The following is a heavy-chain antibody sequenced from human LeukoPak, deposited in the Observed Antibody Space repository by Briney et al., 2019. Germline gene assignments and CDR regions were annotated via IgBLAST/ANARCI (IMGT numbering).Heavy chain of an antibody. J-gene: IGHJ4*02. D-gene: IGHD2-2*01. CDR3: ARSLSTAGIDY. Sequence: PSETLSLTCAVSGYSIGTGRYWGWIRQPPGKGLEWIGSIYHSGGTYYNPSLKSRVTISVDTSKNQFSLNLRSVTAADTAVYYCARSLSTAGIDYWGQGTLVTVSS. V-gene: IGHV4-38-2*01. CDR1: GYSIGTGRY. CDR2: IYHSGGT.